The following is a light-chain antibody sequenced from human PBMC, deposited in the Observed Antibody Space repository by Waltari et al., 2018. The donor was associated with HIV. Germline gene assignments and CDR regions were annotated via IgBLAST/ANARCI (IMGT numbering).Light chain of an antibody. V-gene: IGKV1-6*01. J-gene: IGKJ2*01. CDR2: AAS. Sequence: AIQMTHSQSSRSGAVGDSVTITCRSSQGIRNDLGWYQQKSGKAPKLLIYAASALHNGVPSRFSGSGSGTDFTLTISSVQPEDFATYYCLQDYKAPYTFGQGTKLEIK. CDR1: QGIRND. CDR3: LQDYKAPYT.